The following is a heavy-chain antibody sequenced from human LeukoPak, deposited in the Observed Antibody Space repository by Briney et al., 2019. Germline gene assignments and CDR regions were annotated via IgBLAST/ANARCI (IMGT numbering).Heavy chain of an antibody. J-gene: IGHJ4*02. D-gene: IGHD6-13*01. V-gene: IGHV1-18*01. CDR1: GYTFTSYD. CDR2: ISAYNGNT. CDR3: ARGSVGIAAAGTTLDY. Sequence: ASVKVSCKASGYTFTSYDISWVRQAPGQGLEWMGWISAYNGNTNYAQKLQGRVTMTTDTSTSTAYMELRSLRSDDTAVYYCARGSVGIAAAGTTLDYWGQGTLVTVSS.